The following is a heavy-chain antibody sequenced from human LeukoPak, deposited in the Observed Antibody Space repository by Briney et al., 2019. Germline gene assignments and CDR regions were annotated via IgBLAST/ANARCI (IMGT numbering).Heavy chain of an antibody. Sequence: ASVKVSCKVSGNTLTESSIHWVRQTPGKGLEWLGGFDPEAVKTAYAQKLQGRLTMTEDTSADTAYLELSRLTSDDTAVYYCASGSGVGTMIPDDTFDIWGQGTVVTVSS. J-gene: IGHJ3*02. CDR2: FDPEAVKT. D-gene: IGHD3-10*01. CDR1: GNTLTESS. V-gene: IGHV1-24*01. CDR3: ASGSGVGTMIPDDTFDI.